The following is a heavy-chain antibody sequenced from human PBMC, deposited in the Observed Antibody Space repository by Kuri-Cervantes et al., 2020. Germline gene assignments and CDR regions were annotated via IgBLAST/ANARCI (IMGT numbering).Heavy chain of an antibody. CDR1: GFTFSSYS. Sequence: GESLKISCAASGFTFSSYSMNWVRQAPGKGLEWVSYISSSSSTIYYADSVKGRFTISRDNAKNSLYLQMNSLRAEDTALYYCAKGTTVTTSDAFDIWGQGTMVTVSS. CDR3: AKGTTVTTSDAFDI. J-gene: IGHJ3*02. V-gene: IGHV3-48*04. CDR2: ISSSSSTI. D-gene: IGHD4-17*01.